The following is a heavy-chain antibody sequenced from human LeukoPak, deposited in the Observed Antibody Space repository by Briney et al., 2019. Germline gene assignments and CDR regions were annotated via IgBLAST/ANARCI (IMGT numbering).Heavy chain of an antibody. CDR1: GFVFSASY. J-gene: IGHJ5*01. Sequence: GGSLRLSCAASGFVFSASYMSWVRKAPGKGLEWVATIKPDGSEKYHVDSVSGRFTISRDNTNDSLFLQMNSLRVDDTAVYYCVRGGTYWTVSWGQGTLVNVS. CDR3: VRGGTYWTVS. V-gene: IGHV3-7*01. CDR2: IKPDGSEK.